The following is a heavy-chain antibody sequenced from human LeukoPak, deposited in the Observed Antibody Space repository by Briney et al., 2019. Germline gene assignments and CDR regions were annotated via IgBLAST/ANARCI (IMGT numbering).Heavy chain of an antibody. D-gene: IGHD3-3*01. CDR2: INPSGGST. V-gene: IGHV1-46*01. CDR1: GGTFSSYA. Sequence: ASVKVSCKASGGTFSSYAISWVRQAPGQGLEWMGIINPSGGSTSYAQKFQGRVTMTRDMSTSTVYMELSSLRSEDTAVYYCARDLRIFGVDISPNYWGQGTLVTVSS. J-gene: IGHJ4*02. CDR3: ARDLRIFGVDISPNY.